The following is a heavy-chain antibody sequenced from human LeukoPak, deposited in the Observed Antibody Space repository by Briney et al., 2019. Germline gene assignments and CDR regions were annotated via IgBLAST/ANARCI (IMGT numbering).Heavy chain of an antibody. J-gene: IGHJ6*03. CDR1: GFDFSDYY. CDR3: ARAGQLRYMDV. V-gene: IGHV3-11*04. CDR2: IKTTGLTT. Sequence: TGGSLRLSCAASGFDFSDYYMSWIRQAPGKGLEWISNIKTTGLTTYYADSVKGRFTISGDNAKNSLFLQMNSLRADDTAIYYCARAGQLRYMDVWGKGTAVTVSS.